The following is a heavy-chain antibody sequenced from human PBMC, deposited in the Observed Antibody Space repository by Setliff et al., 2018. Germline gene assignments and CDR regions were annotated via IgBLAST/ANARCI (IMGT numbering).Heavy chain of an antibody. J-gene: IGHJ6*03. CDR2: IIPIFGTA. CDR1: GGTFSSYA. Sequence: GASVKVSCKASGGTFSSYAISWVRQAPGQGLEWMGGIIPIFGTANYAQKFQGRVTITADESPSTAYMELSSLRSEDTAVYYCARAAAAAYYYYYMDVWGKGTTVTVSS. V-gene: IGHV1-69*13. D-gene: IGHD2-2*01. CDR3: ARAAAAAYYYYYMDV.